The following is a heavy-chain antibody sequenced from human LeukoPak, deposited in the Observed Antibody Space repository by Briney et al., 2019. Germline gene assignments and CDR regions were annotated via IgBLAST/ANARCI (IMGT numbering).Heavy chain of an antibody. CDR3: AKGGGGMLMYYYYMDV. Sequence: PGGSLRLSCAASGFIFDDYAMHWVRQAPGKGLEWVSGITWNSDSIDYADSVKGRFTISRDNAKNSLYLQMNSLRAEDMALYYCAKGGGGMLMYYYYMDVWGKGTTVTVSS. CDR2: ITWNSDSI. CDR1: GFIFDDYA. J-gene: IGHJ6*03. D-gene: IGHD3-16*01. V-gene: IGHV3-9*03.